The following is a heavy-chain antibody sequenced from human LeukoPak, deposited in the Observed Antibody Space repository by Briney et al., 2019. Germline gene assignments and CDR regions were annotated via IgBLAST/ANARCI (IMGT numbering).Heavy chain of an antibody. CDR1: GFTFSSYA. J-gene: IGHJ4*02. Sequence: GGSLRLSCAASGFTFSSYAMSWVRQAPGKGLEWVSGISGSSGSTYYADSVKGRFTISRDNSKNTLYLQMNSLRAEDTAVYYCAKSWCYDSSGYYPFDYWGQGTLVTVSS. D-gene: IGHD3-22*01. CDR3: AKSWCYDSSGYYPFDY. V-gene: IGHV3-23*01. CDR2: ISGSSGST.